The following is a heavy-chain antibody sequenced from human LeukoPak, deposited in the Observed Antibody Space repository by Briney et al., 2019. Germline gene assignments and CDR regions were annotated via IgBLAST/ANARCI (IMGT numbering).Heavy chain of an antibody. CDR3: ARVTFGGVVADFDY. CDR2: INPSGGST. J-gene: IGHJ4*02. D-gene: IGHD3-16*02. CDR1: GYTFTSYY. Sequence: ASVKVSCKASGYTFTSYYMHWVRQAPGQGLEWMGIINPSGGSTGYAQKFQGRVTMTRNTSISTAYMELSSLRSEDTAVYYCARVTFGGVVADFDYWGQGTLVTVSS. V-gene: IGHV1-46*01.